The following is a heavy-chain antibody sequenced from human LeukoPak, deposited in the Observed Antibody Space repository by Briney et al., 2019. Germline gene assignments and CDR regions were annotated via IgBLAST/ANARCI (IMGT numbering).Heavy chain of an antibody. J-gene: IGHJ4*02. CDR2: IWYDGSSK. CDR1: GFTFSSYG. CDR3: ARGSMYYFDY. Sequence: PGGSLRLSCAASGFTFSSYGMHWVRQAPGKGLEWVAVIWYDGSSKYYADSVEGRFTISRDNSKNTLYLQMNSLRAEDTAVYYCARGSMYYFDYWGQGTLVTVSS. V-gene: IGHV3-33*01.